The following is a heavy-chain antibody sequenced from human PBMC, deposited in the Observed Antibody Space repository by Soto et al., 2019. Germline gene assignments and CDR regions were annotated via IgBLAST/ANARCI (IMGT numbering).Heavy chain of an antibody. J-gene: IGHJ5*02. D-gene: IGHD3-10*01. CDR2: IYYSGST. Sequence: PSETLSLTCTVSGGSISSGGYYWSCIRQHPGKGLEWIGYIYYSGSTYYNPSLKSRVTISVDTSKNQFSLKLSSVTAADTAVYYCARGKLWFGGFNWFDPWGQGTLVTVSS. V-gene: IGHV4-31*03. CDR3: ARGKLWFGGFNWFDP. CDR1: GGSISSGGYY.